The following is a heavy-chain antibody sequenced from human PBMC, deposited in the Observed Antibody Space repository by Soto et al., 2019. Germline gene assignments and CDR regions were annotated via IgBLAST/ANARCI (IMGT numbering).Heavy chain of an antibody. CDR3: ARAVLGYCISTSCHYGMDV. Sequence: ASVKVSCKASGYTFTSYDINWVRQATGQGLEWMGWMNPNSGNTGYAQKFQGRVTMTRNTSISTAYMELSSLRSEDTAVYYCARAVLGYCISTSCHYGMDVWGQGTTVTVSS. J-gene: IGHJ6*02. CDR2: MNPNSGNT. CDR1: GYTFTSYD. D-gene: IGHD2-2*01. V-gene: IGHV1-8*01.